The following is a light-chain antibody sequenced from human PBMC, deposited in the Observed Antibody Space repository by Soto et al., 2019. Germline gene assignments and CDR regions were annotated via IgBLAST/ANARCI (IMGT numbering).Light chain of an antibody. CDR1: QTISYS. V-gene: IGKV1-39*01. Sequence: DIQMTQSPSSLSASVGDRVTITCRASQTISYSLNWYQQKPGKAPKLLIYAASSLQGGVPSRFSGSGSGTDFTLPISSLQPDDLASYYCQQSYTTPRTFGQGTKVETK. CDR2: AAS. CDR3: QQSYTTPRT. J-gene: IGKJ1*01.